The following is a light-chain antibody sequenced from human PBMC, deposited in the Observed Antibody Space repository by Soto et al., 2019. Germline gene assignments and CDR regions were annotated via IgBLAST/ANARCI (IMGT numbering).Light chain of an antibody. J-gene: IGKJ2*01. CDR1: QSVSSN. CDR2: GAS. Sequence: EIVMTQSPATLSVSPGERATLSCRASQSVSSNLAWYQQKPGQAPWLLIYGASTRATGIPARFSGSGSGTEFTLTISSLQSEDFAVYYCQQYNNWAMYTFGQGTKLEIK. V-gene: IGKV3-15*01. CDR3: QQYNNWAMYT.